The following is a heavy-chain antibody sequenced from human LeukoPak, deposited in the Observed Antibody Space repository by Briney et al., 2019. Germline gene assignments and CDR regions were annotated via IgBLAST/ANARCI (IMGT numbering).Heavy chain of an antibody. CDR1: GFTFDDYT. CDR2: ISWDGGST. Sequence: GGSLRLSCAASGFTFDDYTMHWVRQAPGKGLEWVSLISWDGGSTYYADSVKGRFTISRDNSKNSLYLQMNSLRTEDTALYYCAKSRGDILNYYFDYWGQGTLVTVSS. V-gene: IGHV3-43*01. D-gene: IGHD3-9*01. CDR3: AKSRGDILNYYFDY. J-gene: IGHJ4*02.